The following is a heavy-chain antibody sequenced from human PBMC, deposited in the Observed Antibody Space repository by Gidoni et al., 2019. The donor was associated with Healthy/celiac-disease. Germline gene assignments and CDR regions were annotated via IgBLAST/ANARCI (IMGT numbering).Heavy chain of an antibody. CDR3: ARKRGKVVQGLRFDP. CDR1: GGSFSGYY. V-gene: IGHV4-34*01. D-gene: IGHD3-10*01. CDR2: INHSGST. J-gene: IGHJ5*02. Sequence: QVQLQQWGAGLLKPSETLSLTCAVYGGSFSGYYWSWIRQPPGKGLEWIGEINHSGSTNYNPSRKSRVTISVDTSKNQFSLKLSSVTAADTAVYYCARKRGKVVQGLRFDPWGQGTLVTVSS.